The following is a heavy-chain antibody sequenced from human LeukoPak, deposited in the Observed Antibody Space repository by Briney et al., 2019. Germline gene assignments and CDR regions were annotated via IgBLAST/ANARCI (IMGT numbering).Heavy chain of an antibody. D-gene: IGHD2-15*01. CDR1: QFTFRNYW. J-gene: IGHJ4*02. Sequence: GGSLRLSCAASQFTFRNYWMSWVRQAPGKGLEWVAAISRTSAYIYYSDSLKGRFTVSRDNARNSVYLQMDSLRAEDTAFYYCARDERRYCSDGSCYPGDYWGQGTLVTVSS. CDR2: ISRTSAYI. V-gene: IGHV3-21*01. CDR3: ARDERRYCSDGSCYPGDY.